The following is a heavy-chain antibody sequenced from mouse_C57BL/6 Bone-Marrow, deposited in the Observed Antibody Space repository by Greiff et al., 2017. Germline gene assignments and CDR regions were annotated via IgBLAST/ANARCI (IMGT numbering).Heavy chain of an antibody. V-gene: IGHV1-50*01. CDR1: GYTFTSYW. CDR3: ARFLSLTWFAY. J-gene: IGHJ3*01. Sequence: VQLQQPGAELVKPGASVKLSCKASGYTFTSYWMQWVKQRPGQGLEWIGEIDPSDSYTNYNQKFKGKATLTVDTSSSTAYMQLSSLTSEDSAFYFCARFLSLTWFAYWGQGTLVTVSA. CDR2: IDPSDSYT. D-gene: IGHD3-2*02.